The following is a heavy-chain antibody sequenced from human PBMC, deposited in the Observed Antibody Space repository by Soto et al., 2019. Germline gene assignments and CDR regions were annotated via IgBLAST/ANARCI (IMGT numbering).Heavy chain of an antibody. J-gene: IGHJ4*02. CDR3: ARDQSSSPDFFDY. Sequence: LSLTCNVSGASISSDDYYWTWIRQPPGKGLEWIGYIYHTGRTSYNPALRSRLTISIDRSKNQFSLTLSSVSAADTALYYCARDQSSSPDFFDYWGQGTLVTVSS. V-gene: IGHV4-30-4*01. CDR1: GASISSDDYY. CDR2: IYHTGRT. D-gene: IGHD6-6*01.